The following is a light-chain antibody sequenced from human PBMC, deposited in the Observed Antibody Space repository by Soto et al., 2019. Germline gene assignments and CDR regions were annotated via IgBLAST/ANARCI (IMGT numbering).Light chain of an antibody. Sequence: QSVLTQPPSVSAAPGQKVTIACSGRSSNIGNKYVSWYQQLPGTAPKLLIYENNKRPSGIPDRFSGSKSGTSATLGITGLQTGDEADYYCGTWDSSLSAHVVFGGGTKLTVL. CDR2: ENN. CDR1: SSNIGNKY. J-gene: IGLJ2*01. V-gene: IGLV1-51*02. CDR3: GTWDSSLSAHVV.